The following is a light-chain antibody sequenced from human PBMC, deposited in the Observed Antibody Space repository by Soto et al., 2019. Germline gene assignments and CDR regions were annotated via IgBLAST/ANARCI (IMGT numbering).Light chain of an antibody. CDR1: SSNIGAGYD. J-gene: IGLJ1*01. CDR2: GDS. Sequence: QSALTQPPSVSGAAGQRVTISCTGSSSNIGAGYDVHWYQQLPGTAPKLLIFGDSNRPSGVPDRFSGSKSGTSASLAITGLQADDEADYYCQSSDSRLSGSDVFGTGTKVTVL. V-gene: IGLV1-40*01. CDR3: QSSDSRLSGSDV.